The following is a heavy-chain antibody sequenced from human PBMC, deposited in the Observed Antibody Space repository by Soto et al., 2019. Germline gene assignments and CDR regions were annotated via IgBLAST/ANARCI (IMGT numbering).Heavy chain of an antibody. CDR1: GYSISTGFN. J-gene: IGHJ4*02. CDR2: IYHSGST. V-gene: IGHV4-38-2*01. D-gene: IGHD6-13*01. Sequence: SETLSLTCAVSGYSISTGFNWGWIRQPPGKGLEWIGSIYHSGSTYYNLSLKSRVTISVDTSKNQFPLKLSSVTAADTAVYYCARGLPGYSSSWYDYWGQGALVNVS. CDR3: ARGLPGYSSSWYDY.